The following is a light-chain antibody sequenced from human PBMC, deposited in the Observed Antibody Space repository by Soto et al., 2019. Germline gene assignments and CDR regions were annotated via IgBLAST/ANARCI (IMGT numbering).Light chain of an antibody. J-gene: IGLJ3*02. CDR1: SSDVGGYNY. Sequence: QSALTQPASVSGSPGQSIANSCTGTSSDVGGYNYVSWYQQHPGKTPNLMIYDVSNRPSGVSNRFSGSKSGNTASLTISGLQAEDEADYYCSSYTSSSTWVFGGGTKLTVL. CDR3: SSYTSSSTWV. CDR2: DVS. V-gene: IGLV2-14*01.